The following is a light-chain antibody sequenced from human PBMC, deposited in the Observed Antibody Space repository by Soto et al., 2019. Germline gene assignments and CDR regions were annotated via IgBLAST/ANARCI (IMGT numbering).Light chain of an antibody. Sequence: EIVLTQSPATLSLSPGERATLSCRTSQSVSKYFAWYQQKPGRAPRLLIYDASSRATGIPARFIGRGSGTDFPLTISSLEPEDFAIYYCQQRSNWPITFGQGTRLEIK. J-gene: IGKJ5*01. CDR3: QQRSNWPIT. V-gene: IGKV3-11*01. CDR1: QSVSKY. CDR2: DAS.